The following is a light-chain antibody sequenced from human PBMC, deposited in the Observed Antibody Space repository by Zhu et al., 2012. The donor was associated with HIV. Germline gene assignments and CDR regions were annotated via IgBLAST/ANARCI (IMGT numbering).Light chain of an antibody. J-gene: IGKJ3*01. V-gene: IGKV3-20*01. CDR1: QSVSSSY. CDR2: GAS. Sequence: EIVLTQSPGTLSLSPGERATLSCRASQSVSSSYLAWYQQKPGQAPRLLIYGASSRATGIPDRFSGSGSGTDFTLTISRLEPEDFAVYYCQQYGSSRPITFGPGTKADIK. CDR3: QQYGSSRPIT.